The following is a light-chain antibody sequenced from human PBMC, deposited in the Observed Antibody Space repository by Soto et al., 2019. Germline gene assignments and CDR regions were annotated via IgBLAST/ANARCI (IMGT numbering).Light chain of an antibody. CDR2: GAS. V-gene: IGKV3-20*01. CDR1: QSVSSSY. Sequence: EIVLTQSPGTLSLSQGERATLSCRASQSVSSSYLAWYQQKPGQAPRLLIYGASSRATGIPDRFSGSVSGTDFTLTISRLEPEDFAVYYCQQYGHRITFGPGTKVDIK. J-gene: IGKJ3*01. CDR3: QQYGHRIT.